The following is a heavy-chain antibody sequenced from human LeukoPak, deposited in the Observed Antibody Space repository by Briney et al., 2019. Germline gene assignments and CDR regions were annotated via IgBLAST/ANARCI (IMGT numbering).Heavy chain of an antibody. CDR1: GFTFSSYT. J-gene: IGHJ5*02. Sequence: GGSLRLSCAASGFTFSSYTMNWVRQPPGKGLEWVSNIGTSSTTIYYADSVKGRFTISRDNAKNSLFLQMNNLRAEDTAVYYCARKQWLNSWGQGTRVIVSS. CDR3: ARKQWLNS. CDR2: IGTSSTTI. V-gene: IGHV3-48*01. D-gene: IGHD6-19*01.